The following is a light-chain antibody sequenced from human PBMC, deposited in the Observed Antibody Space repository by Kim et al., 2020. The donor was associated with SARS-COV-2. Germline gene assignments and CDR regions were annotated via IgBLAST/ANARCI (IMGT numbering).Light chain of an antibody. J-gene: IGLJ2*01. CDR2: NNN. CDR1: SSNIGSSP. CDR3: AAWDDSLNAVV. V-gene: IGLV1-44*01. Sequence: ELTQPPSASGTPGQRVTISCSGSSSNIGSSPVHWYQQFPGTAPKLLIYNNNQRPSGVPDRLSGSKSGTSASLAISGLQSEDEADYYCAAWDDSLNAVVFGGGTQLTVL.